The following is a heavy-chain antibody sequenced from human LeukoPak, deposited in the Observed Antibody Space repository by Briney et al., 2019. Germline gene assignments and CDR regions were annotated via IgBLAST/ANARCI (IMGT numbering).Heavy chain of an antibody. J-gene: IGHJ4*02. CDR2: IYYSGST. CDR1: GYSISSGYY. V-gene: IGHV4-38-2*02. CDR3: ARHCHRTAKVDY. D-gene: IGHD5-18*01. Sequence: SETLSLTCTVSGYSISSGYYWGWIRQPPGKGLEWIGSIYYSGSTYYNPSLKSRVTISVDTSKNQFSLKLSSVTAADTAVYYCARHCHRTAKVDYWGQGTLVTVSS.